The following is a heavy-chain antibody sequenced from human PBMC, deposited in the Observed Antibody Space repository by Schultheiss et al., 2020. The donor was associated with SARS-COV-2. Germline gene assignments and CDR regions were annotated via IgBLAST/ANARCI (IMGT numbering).Heavy chain of an antibody. D-gene: IGHD6-6*01. CDR2: IYYSGST. J-gene: IGHJ2*01. CDR1: GGSISSGGYY. V-gene: IGHV4-31*03. CDR3: ARDLRSIAASLYFDL. Sequence: SETLSLTCTVSGGSISSGGYYWSWIRQHPGKGLEWIGYIYYSGSTYYNPSLKSRVTISVYTSKNQFSLKLSSVTAADTAVYYCARDLRSIAASLYFDLWGRGTLVTVSS.